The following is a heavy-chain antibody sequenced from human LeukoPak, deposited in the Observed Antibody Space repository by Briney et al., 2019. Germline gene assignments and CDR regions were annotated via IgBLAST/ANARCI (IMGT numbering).Heavy chain of an antibody. CDR1: GDSVSRNSAT. V-gene: IGHV6-1*01. CDR2: TYYRSKWYN. J-gene: IGHJ6*03. CDR3: ARAVLWFGDLDYYYYMDV. D-gene: IGHD3-10*01. Sequence: SQTLSLTCAISGDSVSRNSATWNWIRRSPARGLEWLGRTYYRSKWYNDYAVSVKSRITINPDTSKNQFSLQLNSVTPEDTAVYYCARAVLWFGDLDYYYYMDVWGKGTTVTVSS.